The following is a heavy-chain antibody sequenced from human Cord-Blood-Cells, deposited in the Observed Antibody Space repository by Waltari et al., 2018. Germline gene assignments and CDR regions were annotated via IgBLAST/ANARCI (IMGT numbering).Heavy chain of an antibody. Sequence: QVQLQESGPGLVKPSETLSLTCTVSGGSVSSGSYYWSWIRQPPGKGLEWIGYIYYSGGTNYTPSLKSRVTIAVDTSKNQFSLKLSSVTAADTAVYYCASALAMEANAFDIWGQGTMVTVSS. D-gene: IGHD5-18*01. CDR3: ASALAMEANAFDI. J-gene: IGHJ3*02. V-gene: IGHV4-61*01. CDR2: IYYSGGT. CDR1: GGSVSSGSYY.